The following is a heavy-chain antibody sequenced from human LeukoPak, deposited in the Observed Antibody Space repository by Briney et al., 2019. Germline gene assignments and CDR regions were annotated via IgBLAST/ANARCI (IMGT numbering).Heavy chain of an antibody. CDR3: VRQFAS. CDR1: GFTFRAHI. V-gene: IGHV3-48*01. CDR2: VSGSGSTV. J-gene: IGHJ4*02. Sequence: GGSLGLSCAASGFTFRAHIINWFRRLPGKRLEWVAYVSGSGSTVYYADSVKGRFTISRDNGKSSLYLQMNSLRVEDTALYYCVRQFASWGQGTLVTVSS.